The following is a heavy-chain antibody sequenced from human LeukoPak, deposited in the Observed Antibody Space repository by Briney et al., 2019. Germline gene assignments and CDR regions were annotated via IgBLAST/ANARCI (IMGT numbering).Heavy chain of an antibody. Sequence: GGSLRLSCAASGFTFSSYAMSWVRQAPGKGLEWVSAISGSGGSTYYADSVKGRFTISRDNSKNTLYLQMNSPRAEDTAVYYCAKRYDTLTSYYSHCDYWGQGTLVTVSS. D-gene: IGHD3-9*01. CDR1: GFTFSSYA. J-gene: IGHJ4*02. CDR3: AKRYDTLTSYYSHCDY. V-gene: IGHV3-23*01. CDR2: ISGSGGST.